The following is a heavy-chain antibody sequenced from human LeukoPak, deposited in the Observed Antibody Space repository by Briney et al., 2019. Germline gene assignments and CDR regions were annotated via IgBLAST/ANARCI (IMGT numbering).Heavy chain of an antibody. Sequence: SETLSLTCAVYGGSFSGYYWSWIRQPPGKGLEWIGEINHSGSTNYNPSLKSRVTISVDTSKNQFSLKLSSVTAADTAVYYCASVNDSSGYGTRTTFDYWGQGTLVTVSS. CDR1: GGSFSGYY. J-gene: IGHJ4*02. CDR3: ASVNDSSGYGTRTTFDY. CDR2: INHSGST. D-gene: IGHD3-22*01. V-gene: IGHV4-34*01.